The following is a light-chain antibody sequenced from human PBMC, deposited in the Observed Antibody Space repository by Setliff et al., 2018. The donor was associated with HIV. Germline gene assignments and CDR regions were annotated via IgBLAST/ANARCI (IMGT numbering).Light chain of an antibody. CDR3: SSYTGKSTNTYV. CDR2: EVS. V-gene: IGLV2-14*01. CDR1: SGDVGGYNF. J-gene: IGLJ1*01. Sequence: QSELTQPASVSGSPGQSITISCTGTSGDVGGYNFVSWYQQSPGKAPKLMIYEVSNRPSGVSNRFSGSKSGNTASLTISGLQAEDEADYYCSSYTGKSTNTYVFGTGTKVTVL.